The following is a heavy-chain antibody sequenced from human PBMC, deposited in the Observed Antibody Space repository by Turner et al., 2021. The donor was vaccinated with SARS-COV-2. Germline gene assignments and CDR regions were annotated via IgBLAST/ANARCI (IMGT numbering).Heavy chain of an antibody. J-gene: IGHJ4*02. D-gene: IGHD3-10*01. Sequence: QVQLVQSGGGVVQPGRSLRLPRAAPGFTFSSYVMHWVRQAPGKGLEWVAVRSYDGSNKYYADSVKGRFTISRDNSKNTLYLQMNSLRAEDTAVYYCAKAHGSGSYYNPFDYWGQGTLVTVSS. V-gene: IGHV3-30*18. CDR2: RSYDGSNK. CDR1: GFTFSSYV. CDR3: AKAHGSGSYYNPFDY.